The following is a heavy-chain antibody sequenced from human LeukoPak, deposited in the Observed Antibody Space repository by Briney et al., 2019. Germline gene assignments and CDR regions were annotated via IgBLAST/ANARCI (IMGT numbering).Heavy chain of an antibody. CDR3: ARGRSSGWEDY. CDR1: GYTFTSYG. D-gene: IGHD6-19*01. J-gene: IGHJ4*02. Sequence: ASVKVSCKASGYTFTSYGISWVRQAPGQGLEWMGWISAYNGNTNYAQKFQGRVTMTRDTSISTAYMELSSLRSEDTAVYYCARGRSSGWEDYWGQGTLVTVSS. CDR2: ISAYNGNT. V-gene: IGHV1-18*01.